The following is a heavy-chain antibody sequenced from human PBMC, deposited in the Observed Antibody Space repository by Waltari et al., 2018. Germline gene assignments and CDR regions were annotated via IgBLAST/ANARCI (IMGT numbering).Heavy chain of an antibody. Sequence: EVQLLESGGGLVQPGGSLRLSCAASGFTFSSYAMSWVRQAPGKGLEWVSVIYSGGSTYYADSVKGRFTISRDNSKNTLYLQMNSLRAEDTAVYYCAKVGGSSWPNYFDYWGQGTLVTVSS. J-gene: IGHJ4*02. CDR3: AKVGGSSWPNYFDY. D-gene: IGHD6-13*01. V-gene: IGHV3-23*03. CDR1: GFTFSSYA. CDR2: IYSGGST.